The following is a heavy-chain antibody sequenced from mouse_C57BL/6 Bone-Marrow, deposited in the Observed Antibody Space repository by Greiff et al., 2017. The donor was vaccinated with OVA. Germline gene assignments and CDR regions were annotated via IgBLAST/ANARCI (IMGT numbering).Heavy chain of an antibody. J-gene: IGHJ3*01. D-gene: IGHD1-1*01. CDR3: ARGYYGSSYVFAY. Sequence: QVQLQQPGAELVKPGASVKLSCKASGYTFTSYWMHWVKQRPGQGLEWIGMIHPNSGSTNYNEKFKNKATLTVDKSSSTAYMQLSSLTSEDSAVYYCARGYYGSSYVFAYWGQGTLVTVSA. CDR1: GYTFTSYW. V-gene: IGHV1-64*01. CDR2: IHPNSGST.